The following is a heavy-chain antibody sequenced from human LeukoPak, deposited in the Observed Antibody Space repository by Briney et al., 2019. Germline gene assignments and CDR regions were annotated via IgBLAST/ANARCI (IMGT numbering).Heavy chain of an antibody. Sequence: SQTLSLTCTVSGGSISSGGYYWSWIRQHPGKGLEWIGYIYYSGSTYYNPSLKSRVTISVDTSKNQFSLKLSSVTAADTAVYYRASTPDYYDSSGYLNNWFDPWGQGTLVTVSS. CDR3: ASTPDYYDSSGYLNNWFDP. J-gene: IGHJ5*02. CDR1: GGSISSGGYY. D-gene: IGHD3-22*01. V-gene: IGHV4-31*03. CDR2: IYYSGST.